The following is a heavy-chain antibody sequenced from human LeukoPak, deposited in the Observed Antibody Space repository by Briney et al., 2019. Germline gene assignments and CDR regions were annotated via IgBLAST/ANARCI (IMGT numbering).Heavy chain of an antibody. CDR3: ANYRSGGGGYYSGLEH. J-gene: IGHJ1*01. V-gene: IGHV3-23*01. CDR1: GFTFRNYA. D-gene: IGHD2-15*01. Sequence: PGGSLRLSCAASGFTFRNYAMTWLRQAPGKGLEWVSRTSGSGDIRLYADSVRGRFTISRTNSENRLYLQMNSVRGDDTGVYYCANYRSGGGGYYSGLEHWGQGTQVTVSS. CDR2: TSGSGDIR.